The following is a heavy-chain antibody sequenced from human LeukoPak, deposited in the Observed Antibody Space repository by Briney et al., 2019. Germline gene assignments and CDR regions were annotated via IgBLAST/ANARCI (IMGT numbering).Heavy chain of an antibody. CDR3: ARSYSTTGASDP. D-gene: IGHD4-11*01. J-gene: IGHJ5*02. V-gene: IGHV3-21*01. CDR1: GFTFSSYS. Sequence: PGGSLRLSCAASGFTFSSYSMNWVRQAPGKGLEWVSSISSSSSYIYYADSVKGRFTISRDNAKNSLYLQVNSLRAEDTAVYYCARSYSTTGASDPWGQGTLVTVSS. CDR2: ISSSSSYI.